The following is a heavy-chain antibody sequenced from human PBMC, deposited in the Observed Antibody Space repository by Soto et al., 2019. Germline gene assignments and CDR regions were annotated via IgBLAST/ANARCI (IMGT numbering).Heavy chain of an antibody. D-gene: IGHD3-9*01. CDR3: ARGRSSYYDILTGYPGWSYYYYGMDV. Sequence: ASVKVSCKASGYTFTSYAMHWVRQAPGQRLEWMGWINAGNGNTKYSQKFQGRVTITRDTSASTAYMELSSLRSEDTAVYYCARGRSSYYDILTGYPGWSYYYYGMDVWGQGTTVTVS. CDR1: GYTFTSYA. CDR2: INAGNGNT. J-gene: IGHJ6*02. V-gene: IGHV1-3*01.